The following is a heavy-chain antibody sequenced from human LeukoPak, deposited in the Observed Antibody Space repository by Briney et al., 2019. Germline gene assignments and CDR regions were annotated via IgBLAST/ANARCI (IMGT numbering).Heavy chain of an antibody. J-gene: IGHJ4*02. CDR1: GGSVSSGSYY. V-gene: IGHV4-30-4*08. CDR3: ARVLVVVAAPDY. D-gene: IGHD2-15*01. Sequence: KPSETLSLTCTVSGGSVSSGSYYWSWIRQPPGKGREWIGYIYHSGSTFYNPSFKSRVAISIDTSKNQFFLKLNSVTAADSAVYYCARVLVVVAAPDYWGQGTLVTVSS. CDR2: IYHSGST.